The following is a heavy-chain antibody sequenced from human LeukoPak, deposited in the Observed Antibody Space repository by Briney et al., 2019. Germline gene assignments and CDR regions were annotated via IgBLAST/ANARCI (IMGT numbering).Heavy chain of an antibody. CDR1: GFTLSSNY. J-gene: IGHJ4*02. CDR2: IYSGGST. D-gene: IGHD4-17*01. V-gene: IGHV3-66*02. CDR3: AKDEDGDYIYYLDY. Sequence: GGSLRLSCAASGFTLSSNYMSWVRQAPGKGLEWVSVIYSGGSTYYADSVKGRFTISRDNSKNTLYLQMNSLRAEDTAVYYCAKDEDGDYIYYLDYWGQGTLVAVSS.